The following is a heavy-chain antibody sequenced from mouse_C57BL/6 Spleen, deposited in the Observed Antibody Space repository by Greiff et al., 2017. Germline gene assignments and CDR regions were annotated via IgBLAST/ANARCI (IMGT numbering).Heavy chain of an antibody. Sequence: QVQLQQSGAELVRPGASVTLSCKASGYTFTDYEMHWVKQTPMHGLEWIGAIDPETGGTAYNQKFKGKAILTADKSSSTAYMELRSLTSEDSAVYYCTRATSVVAPFDYWGQGTTLTVSS. D-gene: IGHD1-1*01. CDR2: IDPETGGT. CDR3: TRATSVVAPFDY. J-gene: IGHJ2*01. CDR1: GYTFTDYE. V-gene: IGHV1-15*01.